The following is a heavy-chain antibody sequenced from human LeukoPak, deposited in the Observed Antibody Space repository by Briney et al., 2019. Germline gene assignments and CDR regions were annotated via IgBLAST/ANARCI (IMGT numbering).Heavy chain of an antibody. CDR3: ARGSRGYSSRTFDY. Sequence: TSETLSLTCTVSGGSINSYYWNWIRQPPGKGLEWIGEINHSGSTNYNPSLKSRVTISVDTSKNQFSLKLSSVTAADTAVYYCARGSRGYSSRTFDYWGQGTLVTVSS. CDR1: GGSINSYY. D-gene: IGHD6-13*01. J-gene: IGHJ4*02. CDR2: INHSGST. V-gene: IGHV4-34*01.